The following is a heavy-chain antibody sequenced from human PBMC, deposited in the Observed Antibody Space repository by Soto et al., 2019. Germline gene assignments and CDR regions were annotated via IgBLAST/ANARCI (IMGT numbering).Heavy chain of an antibody. CDR2: INGGSGDTT. J-gene: IGHJ4*02. V-gene: IGHV3-23*01. D-gene: IGHD5-18*01. CDR1: GFTFSIYA. Sequence: GESLKISCVGSGFTFSIYAMNWVRQAPGKGLEWVSSINGGSGDTTRYADSVKGRFTISRANSKNTLYLQMYSLRAEDTAVYYCATTGGYSAVPYWGLGTLVTVSS. CDR3: ATTGGYSAVPY.